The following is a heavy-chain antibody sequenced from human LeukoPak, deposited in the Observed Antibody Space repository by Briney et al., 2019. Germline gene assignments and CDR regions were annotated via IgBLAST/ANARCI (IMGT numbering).Heavy chain of an antibody. CDR3: ARMVRGVYMFEY. D-gene: IGHD3-10*01. CDR1: GYTFTGYG. J-gene: IGHJ4*02. V-gene: IGHV1-18*01. CDR2: ISAYNGNT. Sequence: ASVKVSCKASGYTFTGYGISWVRQAPGQGLEWMGWISAYNGNTNYAQKLQGRVTMTTDTSTSTAYMELRSLRSDDTAVYYCARMVRGVYMFEYWGQGTLVTVSS.